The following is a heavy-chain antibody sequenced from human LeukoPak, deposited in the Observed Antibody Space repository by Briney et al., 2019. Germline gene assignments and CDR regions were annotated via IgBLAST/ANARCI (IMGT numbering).Heavy chain of an antibody. V-gene: IGHV4-39*01. CDR3: ARGLGGY. CDR2: IYYSGST. CDR1: GASISSSNYY. J-gene: IGHJ4*02. Sequence: SETLSLTCTVSGASISSSNYYWGWIRQPPGKGLEWIGSIYYSGSTSYNPSLQSRVTISVDTAKNQFSLKLSSVTAADTAVYYCARGLGGYWGQGTLVTVSS.